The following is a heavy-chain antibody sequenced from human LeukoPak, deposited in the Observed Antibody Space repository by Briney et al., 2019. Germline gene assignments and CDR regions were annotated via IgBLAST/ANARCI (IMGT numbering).Heavy chain of an antibody. Sequence: SETLSLTCTVSGYSTSSGYYWGWIRQPPGKGLEWIGSIYHSGSTYYNPSLKSRVTISVDTSKNQFSLKLSSVTAADTAVYYCARGWRTVTTPWGQGTLVTVSS. CDR2: IYHSGST. CDR1: GYSTSSGYY. J-gene: IGHJ5*02. D-gene: IGHD4-11*01. CDR3: ARGWRTVTTP. V-gene: IGHV4-38-2*02.